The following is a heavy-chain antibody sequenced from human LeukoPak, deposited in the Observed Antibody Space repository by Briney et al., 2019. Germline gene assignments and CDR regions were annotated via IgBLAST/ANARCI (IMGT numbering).Heavy chain of an antibody. CDR3: ARENGVMFAFDI. J-gene: IGHJ3*02. CDR1: GYTFTGYY. V-gene: IGHV1-2*02. D-gene: IGHD3-16*01. Sequence: RRASVTVSCKASGYTFTGYYMHWVRQAPGQGLEWMGWINPNSGGTNYAQKFHGRVTMTRDTSISTAYMELSSLRSDDTAVYYCARENGVMFAFDIWGQGTMVTVSS. CDR2: INPNSGGT.